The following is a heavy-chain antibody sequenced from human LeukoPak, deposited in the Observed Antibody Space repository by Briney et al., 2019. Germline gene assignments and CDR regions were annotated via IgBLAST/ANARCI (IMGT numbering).Heavy chain of an antibody. J-gene: IGHJ4*02. V-gene: IGHV3-23*01. CDR3: AKGSRYCSGGSCYHADY. CDR1: GFTFSSYA. CDR2: ISGSGGST. Sequence: PGGSLRLSCAASGFTFSSYAMSWVRQAPGKGLEWVSAISGSGGSTYYADSVKGRFTISRDNSKNTLYLQMNSLRAEDTAVYYCAKGSRYCSGGSCYHADYWGQGTLVTVSS. D-gene: IGHD2-15*01.